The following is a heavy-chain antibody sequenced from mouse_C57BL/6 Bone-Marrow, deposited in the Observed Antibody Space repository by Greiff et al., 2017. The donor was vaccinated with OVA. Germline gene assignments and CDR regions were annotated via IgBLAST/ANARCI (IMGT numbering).Heavy chain of an antibody. CDR2: IYPGNGDT. CDR1: GYTFTSYY. CDR3: ASSDWLAD. Sequence: QVQLQQSGAELVRPGASVKMSCKASGYTFTSYYMHWVKQTPRQGLEWIGAIYPGNGDTSYNQKFKGKATLTVDKSSSTAYMQLSSLTAEDSAVYFCASSDWLADWGQGTLVTVSA. J-gene: IGHJ3*01. V-gene: IGHV1-12*01.